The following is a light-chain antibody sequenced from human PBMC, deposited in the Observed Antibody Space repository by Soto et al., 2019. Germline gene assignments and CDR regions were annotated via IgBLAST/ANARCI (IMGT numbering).Light chain of an antibody. CDR2: GAS. V-gene: IGKV3-20*01. J-gene: IGKJ1*01. CDR3: QQYGSSPWT. Sequence: EIVLTQSPGTLSLYPGERATLSCRASQSVSSSYLAWYQQKPGQAPRLLIYGASSRATGIPDRFSGSGSGTDLTLTISRLEPEDFAVYYCQQYGSSPWTFGQGTKVERK. CDR1: QSVSSSY.